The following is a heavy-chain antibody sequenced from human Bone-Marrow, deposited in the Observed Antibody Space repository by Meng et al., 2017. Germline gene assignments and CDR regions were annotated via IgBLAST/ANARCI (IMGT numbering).Heavy chain of an antibody. CDR3: AREGDSSGPNFDY. CDR2: IWYDGSNK. CDR1: GFTFSSYG. D-gene: IGHD6-19*01. J-gene: IGHJ4*02. Sequence: GQLVGTGGGVVQPGRSLRLSCAASGFTFSSYGMHWVRQAPGKGLEWVAVIWYDGSNKYYADSVKGRFTISRDNSKNTLYLQMNSLRAEDTAVYYCAREGDSSGPNFDYWGQGTLVTVSS. V-gene: IGHV3-33*01.